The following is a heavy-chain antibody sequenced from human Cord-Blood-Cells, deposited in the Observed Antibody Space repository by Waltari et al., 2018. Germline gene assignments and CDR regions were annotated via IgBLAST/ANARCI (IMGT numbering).Heavy chain of an antibody. D-gene: IGHD3-22*01. J-gene: IGHJ4*02. V-gene: IGHV1-69*01. Sequence: QVQLVQSGAEVTKPGSSVQVSCKASGGTFSSYAISWVREAPEQGLEWMGGIIPIFGTANYAQKFQGRVTITADESTSTAYMELSSLRSEDTAVYYCARRSNYYDSSGYYFDYWGQGTLVTVSS. CDR2: IIPIFGTA. CDR1: GGTFSSYA. CDR3: ARRSNYYDSSGYYFDY.